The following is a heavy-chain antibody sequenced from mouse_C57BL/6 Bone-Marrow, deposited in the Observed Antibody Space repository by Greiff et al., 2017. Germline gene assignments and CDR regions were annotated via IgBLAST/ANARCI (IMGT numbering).Heavy chain of an antibody. CDR2: ISSGGSYT. Sequence: EVKLVESGGDLVKPGGSLKLSWAASGFTFSSYGMSWVRQTPDKRLEWVATISSGGSYTYYPDSVKGRFTISRDNAKNTLYLQMSSLKSEDTAMYYCARRWLLQFAYWGQGTLVTVSA. D-gene: IGHD2-3*01. V-gene: IGHV5-6*02. CDR1: GFTFSSYG. J-gene: IGHJ3*01. CDR3: ARRWLLQFAY.